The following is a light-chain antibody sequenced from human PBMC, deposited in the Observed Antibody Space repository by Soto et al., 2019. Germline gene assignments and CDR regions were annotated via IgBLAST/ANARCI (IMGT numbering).Light chain of an antibody. J-gene: IGKJ5*01. CDR1: QSISSSY. CDR2: GAS. Sequence: ESVFTHSPATLSLSPGERATLSCRASQSISSSYLAWYQQKPGQAPRLLIYGASSRATGIPDRFSGSGSGTDFTLTISRLEPEDFAVYYCQQYGSSPGTFGQGTRLEIK. CDR3: QQYGSSPGT. V-gene: IGKV3-20*01.